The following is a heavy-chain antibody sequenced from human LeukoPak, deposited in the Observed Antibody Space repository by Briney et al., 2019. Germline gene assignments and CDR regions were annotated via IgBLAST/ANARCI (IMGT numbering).Heavy chain of an antibody. V-gene: IGHV3-74*01. J-gene: IGHJ4*02. Sequence: GGSLRLSCAASGFTFSTYNMNWVRQAPGKGLVWVSRINSDGSSKNYADSVKGRFTISRDNAKNTLHLQMNSLRAEDTAVYYCARGARGSGTASDYWGQGTLVTVSS. CDR1: GFTFSTYN. CDR2: INSDGSSK. CDR3: ARGARGSGTASDY. D-gene: IGHD3-10*01.